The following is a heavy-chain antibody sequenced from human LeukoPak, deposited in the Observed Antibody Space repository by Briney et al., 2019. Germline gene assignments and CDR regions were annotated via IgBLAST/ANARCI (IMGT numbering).Heavy chain of an antibody. CDR2: TYYRSKWYN. CDR3: ARGGDSSGYEGRFDP. D-gene: IGHD3-22*01. J-gene: IGHJ5*02. Sequence: SQTLSLTCAISGDSVSSNSSAWNWIRQSPSRGLEWLGRTYYRSKWYNDYAVSVKSRITINPDTSKNQFSLQLNSVTPEDTAVYYCARGGDSSGYEGRFDPWGQGTLVTVSS. V-gene: IGHV6-1*01. CDR1: GDSVSSNSSA.